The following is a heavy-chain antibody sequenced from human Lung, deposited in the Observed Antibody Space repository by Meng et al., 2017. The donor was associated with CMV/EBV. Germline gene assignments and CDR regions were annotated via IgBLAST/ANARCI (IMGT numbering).Heavy chain of an antibody. J-gene: IGHJ6*02. D-gene: IGHD2-2*02. Sequence: GGSLRLXXAASEFTFSRCTMQWVRQAPGKGLEWVSSISSSSSYIYYADSVKGRFTISRDNAKNSLYLQMNSLRAEDTAVYYCARDLSIVPAAISYYYGMDVWGQGTTVTVSS. CDR3: ARDLSIVPAAISYYYGMDV. V-gene: IGHV3-21*01. CDR2: ISSSSSYI. CDR1: EFTFSRCT.